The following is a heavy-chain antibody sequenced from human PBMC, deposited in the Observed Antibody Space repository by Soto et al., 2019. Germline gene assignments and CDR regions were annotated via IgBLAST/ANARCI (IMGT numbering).Heavy chain of an antibody. V-gene: IGHV4-31*03. CDR3: ARLRIATNNYKWFDP. CDR2: IYVTGAV. CDR1: GAALNSGNYY. D-gene: IGHD2-21*01. J-gene: IGHJ5*02. Sequence: SETLSLTCSVSGAALNSGNYYWSWIRQVPGKGLEWIGHIYVTGAVDYNPSLRDRITISQDTSERQFSLNLRLVTAADTAVYYCARLRIATNNYKWFDPWGRGTLVTVS.